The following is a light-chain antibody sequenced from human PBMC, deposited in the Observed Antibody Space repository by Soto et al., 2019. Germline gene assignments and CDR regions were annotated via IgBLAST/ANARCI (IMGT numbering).Light chain of an antibody. J-gene: IGKJ3*01. CDR3: QQYGSSFT. V-gene: IGKV3-20*01. Sequence: EIVLTQSPGTLSLSPGERATLSCRASQSVSSNYLAWYQQRRGQAPRLLIYGVSNRASGIPDRFSGSGSGTDFTLTISRLEPEDFAVYYCQQYGSSFTFGPGTTVDIK. CDR2: GVS. CDR1: QSVSSNY.